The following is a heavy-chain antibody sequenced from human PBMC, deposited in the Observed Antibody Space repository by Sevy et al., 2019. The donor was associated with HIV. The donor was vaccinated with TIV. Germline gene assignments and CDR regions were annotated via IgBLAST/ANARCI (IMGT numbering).Heavy chain of an antibody. Sequence: SETLSLTCTVSGGSISSSSYYWGWIRQPPGKGLEGFGRIYYGGSTYYNPSLKSRVTISVDTSKKQFSLKLSSVTAADTAVYYCARLSRGWFGESHVDYWGQGTLVTVSS. V-gene: IGHV4-39*01. J-gene: IGHJ4*02. CDR2: IYYGGST. D-gene: IGHD3-10*01. CDR1: GGSISSSSYY. CDR3: ARLSRGWFGESHVDY.